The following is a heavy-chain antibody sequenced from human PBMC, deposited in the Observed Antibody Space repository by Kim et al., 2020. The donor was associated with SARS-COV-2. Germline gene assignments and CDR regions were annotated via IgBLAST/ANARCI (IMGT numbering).Heavy chain of an antibody. J-gene: IGHJ3*02. CDR3: ARANIPAAGNAFDI. V-gene: IGHV6-1*01. D-gene: IGHD6-13*01. Sequence: AVSMKTRISISPDTSKNQFSLHLSSVTPDDTAVYYCARANIPAAGNAFDIWGQGTMVTVSS.